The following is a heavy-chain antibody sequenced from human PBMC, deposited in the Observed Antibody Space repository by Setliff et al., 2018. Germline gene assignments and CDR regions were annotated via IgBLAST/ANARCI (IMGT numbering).Heavy chain of an antibody. CDR1: GFTFNAYA. V-gene: IGHV3-23*01. CDR3: AKGQGQYYDSSGHYGRVLDY. Sequence: GGSLRLSCAASGFTFNAYAMSWVRQAPGKGLEWVSAITFGSLSRYYADSVKGRFTISRDNSKNTLFLEMNSLRTEDTAVYYCAKGQGQYYDSSGHYGRVLDYWGQGTLVTVSS. CDR2: ITFGSLSR. D-gene: IGHD3-22*01. J-gene: IGHJ4*02.